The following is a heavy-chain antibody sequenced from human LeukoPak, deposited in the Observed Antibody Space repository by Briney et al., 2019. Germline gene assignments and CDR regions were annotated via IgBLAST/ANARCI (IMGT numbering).Heavy chain of an antibody. D-gene: IGHD3-10*01. CDR3: ARGSLTDRYLAL. V-gene: IGHV4-4*02. J-gene: IGHJ2*01. CDR2: IFHSGST. CDR1: GGSIYSSDW. Sequence: PSGTLSLTCAVSGGSIYSSDWWSWVRQPPGRGLEWIGEIFHSGSTNYNPPLKSRRTMSVDESKNQFSLALSSVPAADTATYYCARGSLTDRYLALWGRGTLVTVSS.